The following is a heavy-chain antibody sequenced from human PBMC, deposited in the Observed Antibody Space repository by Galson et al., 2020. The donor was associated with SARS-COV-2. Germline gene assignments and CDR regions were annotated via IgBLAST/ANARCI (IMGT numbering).Heavy chain of an antibody. CDR3: ARLDYGDYWGWLDP. Sequence: KASETLSLTCAVSGGSISSYYWSWIRQPPGKGLEWIGYIYYSGSTNYNPSLKSRVTISVDTSKNQFTLKLSSVTAANTAVYYCARLDYGDYWGWLDPWGQGTLVTVSS. CDR1: GGSISSYY. V-gene: IGHV4-59*08. D-gene: IGHD4-17*01. CDR2: IYYSGST. J-gene: IGHJ5*02.